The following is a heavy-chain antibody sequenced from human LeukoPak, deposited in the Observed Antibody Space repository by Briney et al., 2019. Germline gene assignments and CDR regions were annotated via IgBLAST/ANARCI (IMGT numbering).Heavy chain of an antibody. Sequence: GGSLRLSCAASGFTFSSYAMSWVRQAPGKGLEWVSAISGSGGSTYYADSVKGRFTISRDNSKNTLYLQMGSLRAEDMAVYYCARDGALVWDSSGWFYFDYWGQGTLVTVSS. D-gene: IGHD6-19*01. CDR2: ISGSGGST. CDR1: GFTFSSYA. V-gene: IGHV3-23*01. CDR3: ARDGALVWDSSGWFYFDY. J-gene: IGHJ4*02.